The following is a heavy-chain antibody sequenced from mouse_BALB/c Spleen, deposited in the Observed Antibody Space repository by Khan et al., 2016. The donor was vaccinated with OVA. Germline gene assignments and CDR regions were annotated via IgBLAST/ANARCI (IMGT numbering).Heavy chain of an antibody. J-gene: IGHJ4*01. CDR2: ISTGGHYT. Sequence: EVQLVESGGGLVKPGGSLKLSCAASGFTFSSYAMSWVRQTPEKRLEWVATISTGGHYTYYPASVKGRFTISRDTAKNTLYLQMSSLSSEDTAILYCAGDYDQNCYAMDYWGQGTSVTVSS. D-gene: IGHD2-4*01. CDR3: AGDYDQNCYAMDY. CDR1: GFTFSSYA. V-gene: IGHV5-9-3*01.